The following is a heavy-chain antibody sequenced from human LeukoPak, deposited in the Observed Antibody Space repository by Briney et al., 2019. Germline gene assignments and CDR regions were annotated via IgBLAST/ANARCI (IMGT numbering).Heavy chain of an antibody. CDR3: ASDMKGYYVWESYRHDAFDI. CDR1: GGTFSSYA. CDR2: IIPILGIA. Sequence: SVKVSCKASGGTFSSYAISWVRQAPGQGLEWMGRIIPILGIANYAQKFQGRVTITADKSTSTAYMELSSLRSEDTAVYYCASDMKGYYVWESYRHDAFDIWGQGTMVTVSS. D-gene: IGHD3-16*02. J-gene: IGHJ3*02. V-gene: IGHV1-69*04.